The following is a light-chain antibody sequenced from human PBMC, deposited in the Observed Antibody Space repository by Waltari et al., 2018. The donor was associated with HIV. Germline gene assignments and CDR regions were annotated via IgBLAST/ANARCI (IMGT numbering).Light chain of an antibody. CDR2: DVS. CDR3: CSYAGSYIWV. V-gene: IGLV2-11*01. J-gene: IGLJ3*02. Sequence: QSALTQPRSVSGSPGQSVTISCTETRSDVGVYNYVSWYQQHPGKAPKVMIYDVSKRPSGVPDRFSGSKSGNTASLTISGLQAEDEADYYCCSYAGSYIWVFGGGTKLTVL. CDR1: RSDVGVYNY.